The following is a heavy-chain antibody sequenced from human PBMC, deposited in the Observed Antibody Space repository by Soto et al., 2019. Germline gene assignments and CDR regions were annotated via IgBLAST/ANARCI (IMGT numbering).Heavy chain of an antibody. D-gene: IGHD2-15*01. CDR2: ISRSGDRT. Sequence: EVQLVESGEGLVQPGGSLRLSCAASGFTFSSYNIHWIRQAPGKGLEFVSAISRSGDRTYYADSVKGRFTITRDNSKNTVWLLMGSLRAEYMAVYYCARARCSSGQCYYFDYWGRGALVSVSS. CDR3: ARARCSSGQCYYFDY. V-gene: IGHV3-64*02. CDR1: GFTFSSYN. J-gene: IGHJ4*02.